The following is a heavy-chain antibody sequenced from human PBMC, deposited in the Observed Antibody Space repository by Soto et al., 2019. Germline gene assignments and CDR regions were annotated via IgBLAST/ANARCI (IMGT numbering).Heavy chain of an antibody. CDR2: INSDGSVS. Sequence: EVKLVESGGGLVQPGGSLRLSCAASGFTFSNYWMYWVRQAPGQGLVWVSRINSDGSVSRYADSVKGRLTISRDNVKNTLYLQMNSLRVEDTAVYYCARGDCVGGSCYSLAGSFHCYMDVWGKGTTVTVFS. D-gene: IGHD2-15*01. CDR3: ARGDCVGGSCYSLAGSFHCYMDV. J-gene: IGHJ6*03. V-gene: IGHV3-74*01. CDR1: GFTFSNYW.